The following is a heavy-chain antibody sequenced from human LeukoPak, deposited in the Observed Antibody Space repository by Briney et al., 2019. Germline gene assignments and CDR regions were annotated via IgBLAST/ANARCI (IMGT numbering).Heavy chain of an antibody. D-gene: IGHD3-10*01. CDR2: INHSGST. V-gene: IGHV4-34*01. Sequence: PSETLSLTCTVSGGSISSYYWSWIRQPPGKGLEWIGEINHSGSTNYNPSLKSRVTISVDTSKNQFSLKLSSVTAADTAVYYCARVGYGSGIWGQGSLVTVSS. J-gene: IGHJ4*02. CDR3: ARVGYGSGI. CDR1: GGSISSYY.